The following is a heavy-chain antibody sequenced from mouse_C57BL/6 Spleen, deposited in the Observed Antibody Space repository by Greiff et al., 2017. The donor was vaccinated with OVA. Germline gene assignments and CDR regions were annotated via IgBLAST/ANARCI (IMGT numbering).Heavy chain of an antibody. CDR1: GFSLTSYG. J-gene: IGHJ4*01. CDR3: ARHYGVYYAMDY. V-gene: IGHV2-6-1*01. Sequence: VKLMESGPGLVAPSQSLSITCTVSGFSLTSYGVHWVRQPPGKGLEWLVVIWSDGSTTYNSALKSRLSISKDNSKSQVFLKMNSLQTDDTAMYYCARHYGVYYAMDYWGQGTSVTVSS. D-gene: IGHD1-1*02. CDR2: IWSDGST.